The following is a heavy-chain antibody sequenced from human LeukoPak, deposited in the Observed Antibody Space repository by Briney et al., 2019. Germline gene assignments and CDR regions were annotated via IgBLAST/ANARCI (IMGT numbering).Heavy chain of an antibody. D-gene: IGHD3-10*01. J-gene: IGHJ4*02. V-gene: IGHV3-48*01. CDR1: GFTFSSYS. CDR3: ARDDYGSGSYYNLGFDY. CDR2: ISSSGSTI. Sequence: PGGSLRLSCAASGFTFSSYSMNWVRQAPGKGLEWVSYISSSGSTIYYADSVKGRFTISRDNSKNTLYLQMNSLRAEDTAVYYCARDDYGSGSYYNLGFDYWGQGTLVTVSS.